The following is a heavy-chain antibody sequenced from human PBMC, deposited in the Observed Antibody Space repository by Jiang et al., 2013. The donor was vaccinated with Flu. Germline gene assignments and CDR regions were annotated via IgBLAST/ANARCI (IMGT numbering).Heavy chain of an antibody. CDR3: ASHGDHCLDS. CDR2: IFHSGSTY. J-gene: IGHJ5*01. Sequence: GSGLVKPSETLSLTCTVSGYSISSGYFWGWIRQPPGKGLEWIGSIFHSGSTYYYNPSLKSRVTISVDRSKNQFSLKLTSVTAADTAFYYCASHGDHCLDSWGQGPWSPSPQ. V-gene: IGHV4-38-2*02. CDR1: GYSISSGYF. D-gene: IGHD4-17*01.